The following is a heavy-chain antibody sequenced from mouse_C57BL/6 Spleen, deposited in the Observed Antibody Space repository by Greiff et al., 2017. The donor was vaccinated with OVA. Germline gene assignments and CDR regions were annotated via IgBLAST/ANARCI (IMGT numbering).Heavy chain of an antibody. CDR2: ISSGGSYT. D-gene: IGHD2-1*01. V-gene: IGHV5-6*02. CDR3: AAYGNYAAWFAY. J-gene: IGHJ3*01. Sequence: DVMLVESGGDLVKPGGSLKLSCAASGFTFSSYGMSWVRQTPDKRLEWVATISSGGSYTYYPDSVKGRFTISRDNAKNTLYLQMSSLKSEDTAMYYCAAYGNYAAWFAYWGQGTLGTVSA. CDR1: GFTFSSYG.